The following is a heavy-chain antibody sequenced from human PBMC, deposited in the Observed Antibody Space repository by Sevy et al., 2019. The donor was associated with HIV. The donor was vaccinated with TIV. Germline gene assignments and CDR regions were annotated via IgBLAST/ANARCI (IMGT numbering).Heavy chain of an antibody. CDR2: ISKSGSTT. V-gene: IGHV3-48*02. Sequence: GGSLRLSCAASGFTFSHHNMNWVRQAPGKGLEWISYISKSGSTTYFADCVRGRFTISRDNAKNSLFLEMHSLPDEETAEYYCAKGFGGYCTNGVCPEERYYYYYGMDVWGQGTTVTVSS. J-gene: IGHJ6*02. CDR1: GFTFSHHN. D-gene: IGHD2-8*01. CDR3: AKGFGGYCTNGVCPEERYYYYYGMDV.